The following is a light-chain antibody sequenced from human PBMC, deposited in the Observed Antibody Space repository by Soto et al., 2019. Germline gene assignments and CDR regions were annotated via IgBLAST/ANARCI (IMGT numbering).Light chain of an antibody. J-gene: IGKJ1*01. CDR2: GAS. CDR3: QQYNNWPWT. CDR1: QSVSSN. V-gene: IGKV3-15*01. Sequence: ELVMTQSPATLSVSPGETVTLSCRASQSVSSNLAWYQQKPGQAPRLLIYGASARATGFPARFSGSGSGTDFTLTISSLQSEDFAVYYCQQYNNWPWTFGQGTKVDIK.